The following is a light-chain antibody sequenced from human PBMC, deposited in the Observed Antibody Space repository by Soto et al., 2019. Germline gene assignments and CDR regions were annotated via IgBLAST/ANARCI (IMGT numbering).Light chain of an antibody. V-gene: IGKV1-39*01. CDR1: QSISNF. CDR2: AAS. J-gene: IGKJ1*01. Sequence: DIQMTQSPSSLSASVGDRVTITCRASQSISNFLNWYQQKPGKATKLLIYAASSFQSGVPSGFSGSGSGTDFTLTISSLQPEDFATYYCQQSYSTPRTVGQGTKVDSK. CDR3: QQSYSTPRT.